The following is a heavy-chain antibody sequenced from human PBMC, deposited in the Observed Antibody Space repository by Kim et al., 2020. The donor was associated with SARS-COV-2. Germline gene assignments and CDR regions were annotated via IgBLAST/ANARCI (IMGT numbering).Heavy chain of an antibody. V-gene: IGHV3-74*01. J-gene: IGHJ4*02. Sequence: YADSVKCRFTISRGNAKNTLYLQMNSLGAEDTAVYYCARRQFSSGWYYFDYWGQGTLVTVSS. D-gene: IGHD6-19*01. CDR3: ARRQFSSGWYYFDY.